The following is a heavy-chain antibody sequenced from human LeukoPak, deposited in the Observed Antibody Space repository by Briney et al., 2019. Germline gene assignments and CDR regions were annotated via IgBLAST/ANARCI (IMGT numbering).Heavy chain of an antibody. CDR1: GLTGSHNY. Sequence: PGGSLRLSCAASGLTGSHNYMSWVRQAPGKGLEWVSVIYSGGSTYYADSVKGRFTISRDNSKNTLYLQMNSLRAEDTAVYYCARDDPSSGWYGWFDPWGQGTLVTVSS. CDR2: IYSGGST. V-gene: IGHV3-53*01. J-gene: IGHJ5*02. D-gene: IGHD6-19*01. CDR3: ARDDPSSGWYGWFDP.